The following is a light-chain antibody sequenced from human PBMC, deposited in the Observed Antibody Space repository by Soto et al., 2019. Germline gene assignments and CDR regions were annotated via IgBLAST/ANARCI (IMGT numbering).Light chain of an antibody. CDR1: SGHSRYV. Sequence: QPVLTQSPSASASLGASVKLTCTLSSGHSRYVIAWHQQQPEKGPRYLMKLNSDGSYTKGDGIPDRFSGSSSGAERYLTISSLQSEDEADYYCQTWGTGIRVFGGGTKLTVL. V-gene: IGLV4-69*01. CDR2: LNSDGSY. J-gene: IGLJ3*02. CDR3: QTWGTGIRV.